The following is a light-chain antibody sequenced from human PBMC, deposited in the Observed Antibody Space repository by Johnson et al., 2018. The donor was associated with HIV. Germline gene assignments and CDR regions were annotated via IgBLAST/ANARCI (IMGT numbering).Light chain of an antibody. J-gene: IGLJ1*01. Sequence: QFVLTQPPSVSAAPGQKVTISCSGSSPNFGRNFEYWNKQLPGTAPKPLIFDNIKRPQGIPDGFFASKSGTSATMGITGLQTGTEAVYYCGTWDSSLSAYVFGTGTKVAAL. V-gene: IGLV1-51*01. CDR2: DNI. CDR3: GTWDSSLSAYV. CDR1: SPNFGRNF.